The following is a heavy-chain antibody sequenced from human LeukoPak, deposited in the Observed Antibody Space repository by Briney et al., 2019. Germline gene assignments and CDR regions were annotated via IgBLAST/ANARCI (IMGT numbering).Heavy chain of an antibody. D-gene: IGHD1-26*01. Sequence: GGSLRLSCVASGFTLSGYTMYWVRQAPGRGLVWVARFTSDGNSMTYADFVKGRFTVSRDIAKNTLYLQMNSLRAEDTAVYYCARAQVGTPTDCWGQGTLVTVSS. V-gene: IGHV3-74*01. CDR3: ARAQVGTPTDC. CDR1: GFTLSGYT. CDR2: FTSDGNSM. J-gene: IGHJ4*02.